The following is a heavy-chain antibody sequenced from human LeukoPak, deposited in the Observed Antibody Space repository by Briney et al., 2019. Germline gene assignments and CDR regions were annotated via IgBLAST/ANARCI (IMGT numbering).Heavy chain of an antibody. V-gene: IGHV1-69*05. Sequence: SVKVSCKASGGTFSSYAISWVRQAPGQGLEWMGRIIPIFGTAKYAQKFQGRVTITTDESTSTSYMELSSLRSEDTAVYYCAATYYYDSSGYYAEYFQHWGQGTLVTVSS. CDR3: AATYYYDSSGYYAEYFQH. D-gene: IGHD3-22*01. CDR1: GGTFSSYA. J-gene: IGHJ1*01. CDR2: IIPIFGTA.